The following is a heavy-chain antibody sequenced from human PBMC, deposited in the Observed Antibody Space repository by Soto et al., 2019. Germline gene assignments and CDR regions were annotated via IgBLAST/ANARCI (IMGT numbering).Heavy chain of an antibody. V-gene: IGHV3-30*03. J-gene: IGHJ4*02. CDR3: VGGQYYFDY. CDR2: RSYDGSNK. D-gene: IGHD3-10*01. CDR1: GFPFTSCG. Sequence: QVQLVESGGGVVQPGRSLRLSCAAAGFPFTSCGKHWVREGPGKGQEWVADRSYDGSNKFYADSVKGRFTISRDNSKNTLYLQMNSLRPEDTALYYCVGGQYYFDYRGQGTLVIVSS.